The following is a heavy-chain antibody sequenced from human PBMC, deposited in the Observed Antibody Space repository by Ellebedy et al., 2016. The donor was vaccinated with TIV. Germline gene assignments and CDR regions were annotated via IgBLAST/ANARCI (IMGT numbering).Heavy chain of an antibody. CDR3: ARDRTHRGWYLRYWFDP. J-gene: IGHJ5*02. D-gene: IGHD6-19*01. CDR1: GGSISSSSYY. V-gene: IGHV4-39*02. CDR2: IYYSGST. Sequence: SETLSLXCTVSGGSISSSSYYWGWIRQPPGKGLEWIGSIYYSGSTYYNPSLKSRVTISVDTSKNQFSLQLNSVTPEDTAVYYCARDRTHRGWYLRYWFDPWGQGTLVTVSS.